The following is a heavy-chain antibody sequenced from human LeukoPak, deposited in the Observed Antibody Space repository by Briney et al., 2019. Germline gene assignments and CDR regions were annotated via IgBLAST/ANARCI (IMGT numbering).Heavy chain of an antibody. CDR1: GGSISISSYY. Sequence: SETLSLTCTVSGGSISISSYYWGWIRQPPGKGLEWIGSIYYSGSIYYNPSLKSRVTISVDTSKNQFSLKLGSVTAVDTAVYYCASILVVPAAFDYWGQGTLVTVSS. V-gene: IGHV4-39*07. CDR2: IYYSGSI. D-gene: IGHD2-2*01. CDR3: ASILVVPAAFDY. J-gene: IGHJ4*02.